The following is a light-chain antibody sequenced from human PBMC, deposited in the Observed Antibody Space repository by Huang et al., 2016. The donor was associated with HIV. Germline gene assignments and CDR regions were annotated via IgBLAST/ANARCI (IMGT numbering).Light chain of an antibody. J-gene: IGKJ4*01. CDR3: QQSYSTPLT. V-gene: IGKV1-39*01. CDR2: AAS. CDR1: QSISSY. Sequence: DIQMTQSPSSLSASVGDRVTITCRASQSISSYLNWYQQKLGKAPKLLIYAASSLQSGLPSRFSGSGSGTDFTLTISSLQPEDFATYYCQQSYSTPLTFGGGTKVEIK.